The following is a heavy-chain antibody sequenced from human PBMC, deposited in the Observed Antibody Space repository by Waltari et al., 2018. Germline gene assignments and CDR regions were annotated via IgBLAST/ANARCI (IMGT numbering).Heavy chain of an antibody. D-gene: IGHD4-17*01. Sequence: QLQLQESGPGLMKPSEPLSLTYTVAGVSLSTNYHWGWIRQPPGKGLEWMGNMQYRGSTFYNPSLKSRVTISLDTSKNQFSLRLSSVGAADTAVYFCGRIAFGDDGGYFQHWGQGTLVTVSS. CDR2: MQYRGST. CDR1: GVSLSTNYH. CDR3: GRIAFGDDGGYFQH. V-gene: IGHV4-39*01. J-gene: IGHJ1*01.